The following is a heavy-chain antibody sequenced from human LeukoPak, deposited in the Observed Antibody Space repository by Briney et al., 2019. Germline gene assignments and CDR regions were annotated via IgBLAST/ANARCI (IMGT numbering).Heavy chain of an antibody. CDR3: ITRYDYGEPPP. Sequence: PGGSLRLSCAASGFTFNNAWMSWVRQVPGKGLEWVGRIKSKAEDGTTEYAAPVKGRFTISRDDSKNTLYLQMNGLKTDDTAVYYCITRYDYGEPPPLGQGTLVTVSS. CDR2: IKSKAEDGTT. D-gene: IGHD4-17*01. J-gene: IGHJ5*02. V-gene: IGHV3-15*01. CDR1: GFTFNNAW.